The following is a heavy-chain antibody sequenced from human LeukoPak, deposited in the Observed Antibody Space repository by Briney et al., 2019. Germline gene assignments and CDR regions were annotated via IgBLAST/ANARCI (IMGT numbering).Heavy chain of an antibody. Sequence: SETLSLTCAVYGGSFSGYYWSWIRQPAGKGLEWIGRIYTSGSTNYNPSLKSRVTMSVDTSKNQFSLKLSSVTAADTAVYYCARLFGRGYHSSGPQSYWSQGTLVTVSS. CDR3: ARLFGRGYHSSGPQSY. J-gene: IGHJ4*02. CDR2: IYTSGST. V-gene: IGHV4-59*10. D-gene: IGHD3-22*01. CDR1: GGSFSGYY.